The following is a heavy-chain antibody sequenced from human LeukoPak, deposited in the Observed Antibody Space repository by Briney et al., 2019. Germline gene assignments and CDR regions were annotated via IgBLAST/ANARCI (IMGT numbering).Heavy chain of an antibody. CDR1: GFTFSSYA. CDR3: ARDPNGDYIGAFEI. CDR2: ISGGGGTT. J-gene: IGHJ3*02. V-gene: IGHV3-23*01. D-gene: IGHD4-17*01. Sequence: PGGSLRLSCAASGFTFSSYAMMWLRQAPGKGLEWVSAISGGGGTTLYADSVKGRFTISRVNSKNTLYLQMSSLRAEDTAVYYCARDPNGDYIGAFEIWGQGTMVTVSS.